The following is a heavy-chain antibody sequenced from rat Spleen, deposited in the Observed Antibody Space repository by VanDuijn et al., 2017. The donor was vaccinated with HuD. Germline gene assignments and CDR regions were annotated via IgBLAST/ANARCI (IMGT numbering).Heavy chain of an antibody. V-gene: IGHV5-22*01. Sequence: EVQLVESGGGLVQPGRSMKLSCAASGFTFSDYYMAWVRQAPKKGLEWVASISYEGSGTYYGDSVKGRFTISRDNARSTLYLQMNSLRSEDTATYYCARLSAAFAYWGQGVMVTVSS. CDR1: GFTFSDYY. CDR3: ARLSAAFAY. CDR2: ISYEGSGT. J-gene: IGHJ2*01. D-gene: IGHD1-2*01.